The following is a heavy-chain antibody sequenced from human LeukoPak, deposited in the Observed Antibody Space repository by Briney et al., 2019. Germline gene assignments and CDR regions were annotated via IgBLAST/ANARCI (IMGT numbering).Heavy chain of an antibody. Sequence: PSETLSLTCTVCGGSISSYYWSWIRQPPGKGLEWIGYIYYSGSTNYNPSLKSRVTISVDTSKNQFSLKLSSVTAADTAVYYCAGTGYCSGASCYTASRPYYYYYMDVWGKGTTVTVSS. V-gene: IGHV4-59*01. J-gene: IGHJ6*03. CDR3: AGTGYCSGASCYTASRPYYYYYMDV. D-gene: IGHD2-2*02. CDR2: IYYSGST. CDR1: GGSISSYY.